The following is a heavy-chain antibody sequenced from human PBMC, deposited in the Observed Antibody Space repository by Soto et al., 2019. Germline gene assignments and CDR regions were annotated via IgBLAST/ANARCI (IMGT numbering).Heavy chain of an antibody. Sequence: SGGSLRLSCAASGFTFSSYSMNWVRQAPGKGLEWVSSISSSSSYIYYADSVKGRFTISRDNAKNSLYLQMNSLRAEDTAVYYCARLGGYCSGGSCPYGMDVWGQGTTVTVSS. CDR2: ISSSSSYI. J-gene: IGHJ6*02. V-gene: IGHV3-21*01. CDR3: ARLGGYCSGGSCPYGMDV. CDR1: GFTFSSYS. D-gene: IGHD2-15*01.